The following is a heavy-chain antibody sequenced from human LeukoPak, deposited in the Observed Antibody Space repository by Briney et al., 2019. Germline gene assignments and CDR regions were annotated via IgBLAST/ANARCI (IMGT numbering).Heavy chain of an antibody. CDR3: AKGRRAVAMAPGSY. J-gene: IGHJ4*02. D-gene: IGHD5-18*01. V-gene: IGHV3-23*01. CDR2: ISGSGGST. CDR1: GFTFSSYA. Sequence: GGSLRLSCAASGFTFSSYAMSWVRQAPGKGLEWVSAISGSGGSTYYADSVKGRFTISRDNSKNTLYLQMNSLRAEDTAAYYCAKGRRAVAMAPGSYWGQGTLVTVSS.